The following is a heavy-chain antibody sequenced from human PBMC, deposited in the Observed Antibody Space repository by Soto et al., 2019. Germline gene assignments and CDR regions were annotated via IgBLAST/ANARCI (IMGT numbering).Heavy chain of an antibody. CDR1: GFTFDSFA. CDR3: AKATNDWTYHFDY. V-gene: IGHV3-23*01. D-gene: IGHD3-9*01. Sequence: EVQLLESGGDLVQPGGSLRLSCAASGFTFDSFAMTWVRRAPGKGLEWVSALSGVGDATNYADSVKGRFTISRDNSKNTLYLQINSLRPEDTAVYYCAKATNDWTYHFDYWGQGTQVTVSS. J-gene: IGHJ4*02. CDR2: LSGVGDAT.